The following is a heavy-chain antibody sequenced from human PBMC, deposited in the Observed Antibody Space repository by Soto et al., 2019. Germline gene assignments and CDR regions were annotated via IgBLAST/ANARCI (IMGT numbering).Heavy chain of an antibody. V-gene: IGHV3-23*01. CDR2: ISGSGGST. CDR1: GFTFSSYA. Sequence: GGSLRLSCAASGFTFSSYAMSWVRQAPGKGLEWVSAISGSGGSTYYADSVKGRFTISRDNSKNTLYLQMNSLRAEDTAVYYCATYYDFWSGYYIPYGMDVWGQGTTVTVSS. D-gene: IGHD3-3*01. CDR3: ATYYDFWSGYYIPYGMDV. J-gene: IGHJ6*02.